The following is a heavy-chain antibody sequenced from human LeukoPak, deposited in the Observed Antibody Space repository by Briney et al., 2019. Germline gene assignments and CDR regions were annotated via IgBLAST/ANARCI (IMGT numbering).Heavy chain of an antibody. Sequence: SETLSLTCTVSGGSTSSDYWSWIRQPPGKGLEWLGYIYHSGSTNYNPSLTSRVTISLDTSKNQFSLKLTSVTAADTAVYYCARVRSVAGLHYYGMDVWGQGTTVTV. CDR3: ARVRSVAGLHYYGMDV. D-gene: IGHD6-19*01. CDR2: IYHSGST. J-gene: IGHJ6*02. CDR1: GGSTSSDY. V-gene: IGHV4-59*01.